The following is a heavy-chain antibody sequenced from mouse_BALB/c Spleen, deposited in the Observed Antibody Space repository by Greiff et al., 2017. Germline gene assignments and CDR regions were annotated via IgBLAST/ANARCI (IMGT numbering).Heavy chain of an antibody. J-gene: IGHJ1*01. Sequence: DVKLVESGGGLVKPGGSLKLSCAASGFTFSSYTMSWVRQTPEKRLEWVATISSGGSYTYYPDSVKGRFTISRDNAKNTLYLQMSSLKSEDIAMYYCTRDRGYFDVWGAGTTVTVSS. CDR3: TRDRGYFDV. CDR2: ISSGGSYT. CDR1: GFTFSSYT. V-gene: IGHV5-6-4*01.